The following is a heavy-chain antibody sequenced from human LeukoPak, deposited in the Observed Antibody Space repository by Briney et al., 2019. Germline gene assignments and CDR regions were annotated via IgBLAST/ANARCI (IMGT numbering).Heavy chain of an antibody. CDR3: ASEAGYYYYGMDV. J-gene: IGHJ6*02. Sequence: NPSQTLSLTCTVSGGSISSSSYYWGWIRQPPGKGLEWIGSIYYSGSTYYNPSLKSRVTISVDTSKNQFSLKLSSVTAADTAVYYCASEAGYYYYGMDVWGQGTTVTVSS. V-gene: IGHV4-39*01. CDR2: IYYSGST. CDR1: GGSISSSSYY.